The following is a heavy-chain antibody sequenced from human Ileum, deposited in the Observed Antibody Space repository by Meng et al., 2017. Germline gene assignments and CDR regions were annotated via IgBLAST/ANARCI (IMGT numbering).Heavy chain of an antibody. Sequence: QLPLQHPAPGLVNPPHTPSLTFAISGDSVSSTSAAWNWIRQSPSRGLEWLGRTYYRSKWSSDYAVSVRGRITINADTSKNQFSLQLNSVTPDDTAVYYCARKAVAVGTFDYWGQGTLVTVFS. J-gene: IGHJ4*02. V-gene: IGHV6-1*01. CDR3: ARKAVAVGTFDY. CDR2: TYYRSKWSS. D-gene: IGHD6-19*01. CDR1: GDSVSSTSAA.